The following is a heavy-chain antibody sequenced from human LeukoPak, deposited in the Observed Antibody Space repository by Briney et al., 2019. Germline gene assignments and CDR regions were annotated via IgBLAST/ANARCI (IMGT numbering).Heavy chain of an antibody. CDR1: GFTFSSYS. V-gene: IGHV3-21*04. CDR3: ARGAVAGYFDY. CDR2: ISSSSSYI. J-gene: IGHJ4*02. Sequence: GGSLRLSLAASGFTFSSYSMSWVRQAPGKGLEWVSSISSSSSYIYYADSVKGPFTISRDNAKNSLYLQMNSLRAEDTAVYYCARGAVAGYFDYWGQGTLVTVSS. D-gene: IGHD6-19*01.